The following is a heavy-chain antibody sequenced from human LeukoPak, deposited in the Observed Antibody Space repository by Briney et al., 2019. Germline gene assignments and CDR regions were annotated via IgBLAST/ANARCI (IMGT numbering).Heavy chain of an antibody. V-gene: IGHV3-21*01. CDR2: ISSSSSYI. D-gene: IGHD6-19*01. CDR3: ARDRVAVAGTRYFDN. J-gene: IGHJ4*02. Sequence: GGSLRLSCAASGFTFSSYSMNWVRQAPGKGLEWVSSISSSSSYIYYADSVKGRFTISRDNAKNSLYLQMNSLRAEDTAVYYCARDRVAVAGTRYFDNWGQGTLVTVSS. CDR1: GFTFSSYS.